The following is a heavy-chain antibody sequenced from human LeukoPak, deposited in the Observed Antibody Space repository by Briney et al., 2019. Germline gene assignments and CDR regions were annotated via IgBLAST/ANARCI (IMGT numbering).Heavy chain of an antibody. D-gene: IGHD3-10*01. V-gene: IGHV5-51*01. Sequence: RGESLKISCKGSGYRFTSYWIGWVRQMPGKGLEWMGIIYPGDSDTRYSPSFQGQVTISADKSINTAYLQWSSLKASDTAMYYCARAGGSGGDYYYYYMDVWGKGTTVTISS. J-gene: IGHJ6*03. CDR3: ARAGGSGGDYYYYYMDV. CDR2: IYPGDSDT. CDR1: GYRFTSYW.